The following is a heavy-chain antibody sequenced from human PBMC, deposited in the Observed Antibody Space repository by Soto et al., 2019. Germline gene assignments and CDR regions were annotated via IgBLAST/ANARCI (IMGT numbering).Heavy chain of an antibody. Sequence: EVQLLESGGGLVQPGGSLRRSCAASGFTFSSYAMSWVRQAPGKGLEWVSAISGSGGSTYYADSVKGRFTISRDNSKNTLYLLMNSLRAEDTAVYYCAKRAIVLMVYAIVLDYWGQGTLVTVSS. CDR3: AKRAIVLMVYAIVLDY. D-gene: IGHD2-8*01. J-gene: IGHJ4*02. V-gene: IGHV3-23*01. CDR2: ISGSGGST. CDR1: GFTFSSYA.